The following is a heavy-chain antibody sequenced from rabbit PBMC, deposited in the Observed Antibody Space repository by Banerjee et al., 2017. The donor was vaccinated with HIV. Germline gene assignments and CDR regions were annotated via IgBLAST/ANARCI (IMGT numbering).Heavy chain of an antibody. Sequence: QEQLKETGGGLVQPGGSLTLSCKASGFDFSSSYHMCWVRQAPGKGLELSACIYTGSSGSTYYATWAKGRFTISKTSSTTVTLQMTSLTAADTATYFCARYAGSSYTYGMDLWGQGTLVTVS. CDR1: GFDFSSSYH. J-gene: IGHJ6*01. V-gene: IGHV1S45*01. CDR2: IYTGSSGST. CDR3: ARYAGSSYTYGMDL. D-gene: IGHD8-1*01.